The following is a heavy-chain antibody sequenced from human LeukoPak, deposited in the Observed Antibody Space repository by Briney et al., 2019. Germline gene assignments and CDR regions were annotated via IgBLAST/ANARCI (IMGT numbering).Heavy chain of an antibody. Sequence: GGSLRLSCAASGFTFSSYSMNWVRQAPGKGLEWVSSISSSSSYIYYADSVKGRFTISRDNAKNSLYLQMNSLRAEDTAVYYCASSGARYCSSTSCYTAKVRNYYYYYGMDVWGQGTTVTVSS. D-gene: IGHD2-2*02. CDR3: ASSGARYCSSTSCYTAKVRNYYYYYGMDV. CDR1: GFTFSSYS. V-gene: IGHV3-21*01. CDR2: ISSSSSYI. J-gene: IGHJ6*02.